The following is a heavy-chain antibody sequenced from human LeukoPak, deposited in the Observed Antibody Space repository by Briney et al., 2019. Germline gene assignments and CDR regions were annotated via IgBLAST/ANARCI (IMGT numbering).Heavy chain of an antibody. CDR1: GFTFSSYS. Sequence: GGSLRLSCAASGFTFSSYSMNWVRQAPGKGLEWVSSISSSSSYIYYADSVKGRFTISRDNAKNSLYLQMNSLRAEDTAVYYCATSTYYVWGSYRQTDYWGQGTLVTVSS. D-gene: IGHD3-16*02. V-gene: IGHV3-21*01. CDR3: ATSTYYVWGSYRQTDY. J-gene: IGHJ4*02. CDR2: ISSSSSYI.